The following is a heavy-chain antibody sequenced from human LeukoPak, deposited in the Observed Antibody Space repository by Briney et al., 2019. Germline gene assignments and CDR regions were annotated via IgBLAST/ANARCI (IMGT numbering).Heavy chain of an antibody. CDR3: ARGDSGGATRFDY. D-gene: IGHD6-6*01. Sequence: SETLSLTCTISGDSFCSYHWNWIRQSAGKGLECIGRIYASGPTHYDPSFNSRVTMSVDTSKNQFSLKLTYVTAADTALYYCARGDSGGATRFDYWGQGILVTVSS. CDR1: GDSFCSYH. V-gene: IGHV4-4*07. CDR2: IYASGPT. J-gene: IGHJ4*02.